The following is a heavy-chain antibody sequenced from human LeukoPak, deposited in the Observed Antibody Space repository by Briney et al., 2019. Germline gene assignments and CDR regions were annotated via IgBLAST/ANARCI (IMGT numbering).Heavy chain of an antibody. CDR3: AKGYYDSSGYYRPDAFDI. CDR2: ISGSGGST. Sequence: PGGSLRLSCAASGFTFSSYAMSWVRLAPGKGLEWVSAISGSGGSTYHADSVKGRFTISRDNSKNTLYLQMNSLRAEDTAVYYCAKGYYDSSGYYRPDAFDIWGQGTMVTVSS. CDR1: GFTFSSYA. V-gene: IGHV3-23*01. J-gene: IGHJ3*02. D-gene: IGHD3-22*01.